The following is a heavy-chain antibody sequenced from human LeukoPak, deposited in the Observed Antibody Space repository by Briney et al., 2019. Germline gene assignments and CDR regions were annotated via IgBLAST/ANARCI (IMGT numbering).Heavy chain of an antibody. J-gene: IGHJ4*02. CDR1: GFTFSTYG. D-gene: IGHD6-13*01. V-gene: IGHV3-30*18. CDR3: AKDRGSSWTFVDY. CDR2: ISHDGDNN. Sequence: PGGSLRLSCAASGFTFSTYGMHWVRQAPGKGLEWVAVISHDGDNNYYADSVKGRFTISRDNSKNTMYLQMNSLTAEDTAVYYCAKDRGSSWTFVDYWGQGTLVTVSS.